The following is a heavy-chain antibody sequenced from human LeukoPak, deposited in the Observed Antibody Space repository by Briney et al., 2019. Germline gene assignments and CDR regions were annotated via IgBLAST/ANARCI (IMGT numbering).Heavy chain of an antibody. D-gene: IGHD6-13*01. CDR1: GGSISSGGYY. V-gene: IGHV4-31*03. CDR2: IYYSGST. J-gene: IGHJ6*04. Sequence: SETLSLTCTVSGGSISSGGYYWSWIRQHPGKGLEWIGYIYYSGSTYYNPSLKSRVTISVDTSKNQFSLKLSSVTAADTAVYYCARGRLAAAGRYYYGMDVWGKGTTVTVSS. CDR3: ARGRLAAAGRYYYGMDV.